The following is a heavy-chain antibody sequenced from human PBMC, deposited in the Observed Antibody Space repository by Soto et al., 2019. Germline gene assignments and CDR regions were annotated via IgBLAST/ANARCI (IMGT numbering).Heavy chain of an antibody. Sequence: QVLLKQWGAGLLKPSETLSLTCAVYGGSFSGYYWTWIRQPPGKGLGWIGEINDSGSTTYNPSLKCRVTISIDTSKNQFSLKVGSVTAADTGVYFCARGKYCSATSCIRAFEIWSQGTMVTVSS. CDR2: INDSGST. D-gene: IGHD2-2*01. CDR3: ARGKYCSATSCIRAFEI. CDR1: GGSFSGYY. J-gene: IGHJ3*02. V-gene: IGHV4-34*01.